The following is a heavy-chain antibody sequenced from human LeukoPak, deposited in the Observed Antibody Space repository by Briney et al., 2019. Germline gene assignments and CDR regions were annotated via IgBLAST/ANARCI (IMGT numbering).Heavy chain of an antibody. CDR2: VSNNGIDK. V-gene: IGHV3-30*02. D-gene: IGHD1-20*01. J-gene: IGHJ4*02. CDR1: GFTFSSDG. CDR3: AKGITRDSYYLDY. Sequence: GGSLRLSWAASGFTFSSDGIHWVRQAPGKGLEWVAFVSNNGIDKHYGDSVQGRFSISRDNSKNTLYLEMKSLRVEDTAMYYCAKGITRDSYYLDYWGQGTLVTVSS.